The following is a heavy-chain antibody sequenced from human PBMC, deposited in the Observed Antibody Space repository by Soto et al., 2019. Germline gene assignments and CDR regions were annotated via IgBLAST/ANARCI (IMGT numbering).Heavy chain of an antibody. V-gene: IGHV3-30-3*01. J-gene: IGHJ4*02. CDR3: SRDIAAAALTCFDY. D-gene: IGHD6-13*01. CDR2: ISYDGSNK. CDR1: GFTFSSYA. Sequence: QVQLVESGGGVVQPGRSLRLSCAASGFTFSSYAMHWVRQAPGKGLEWVAVISYDGSNKYYADSVKGRFTISRDNSKNPLYLQMNSLKAEDTAVYYCSRDIAAAALTCFDYWGQGTLVTVSS.